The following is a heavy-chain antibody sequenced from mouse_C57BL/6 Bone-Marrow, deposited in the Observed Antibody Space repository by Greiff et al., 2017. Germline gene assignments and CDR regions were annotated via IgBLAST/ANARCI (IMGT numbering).Heavy chain of an antibody. CDR3: VRPIYDGYSYAMDY. Sequence: VQLQQSGGGLVQPKGSLKLSCAASGFSFNTYAMNWVRQAPGKGLEWVARIRSKSNNYATYYADSVKDRFTISRDDSESMLYLQMNNLKTEDTAMYYCVRPIYDGYSYAMDYWGQGTSVTVSS. CDR2: IRSKSNNYAT. V-gene: IGHV10-1*01. CDR1: GFSFNTYA. J-gene: IGHJ4*01. D-gene: IGHD2-3*01.